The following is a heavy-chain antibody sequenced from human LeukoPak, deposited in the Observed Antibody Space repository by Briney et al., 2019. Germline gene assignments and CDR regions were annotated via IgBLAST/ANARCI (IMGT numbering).Heavy chain of an antibody. J-gene: IGHJ4*02. D-gene: IGHD3-22*01. CDR1: GGSISSYNW. V-gene: IGHV4-4*02. Sequence: PSETLSLTCGVSGGSISSYNWWSWVRQPPGKELEWIGEIFHSGTANYNPSLKSRVTISIDKSKNQVSLNLNSVTAADTAVYYCARAPGGYYSFDYWGQGTLVTVSS. CDR3: ARAPGGYYSFDY. CDR2: IFHSGTA.